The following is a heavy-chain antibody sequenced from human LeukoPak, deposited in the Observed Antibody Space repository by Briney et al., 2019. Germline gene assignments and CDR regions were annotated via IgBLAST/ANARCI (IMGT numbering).Heavy chain of an antibody. V-gene: IGHV3-7*01. CDR2: INQDGSEE. D-gene: IGHD2-21*02. Sequence: PGGSLRLSCAASGFTFSSYWMNWVRQAPGKGLEWVANINQDGSEESYVDSVKGRFTISRDNAKNSLYLQMNSLRAEDTAFYYCARGEGVTNDYWGQGTLVTASS. CDR3: ARGEGVTNDY. J-gene: IGHJ4*02. CDR1: GFTFSSYW.